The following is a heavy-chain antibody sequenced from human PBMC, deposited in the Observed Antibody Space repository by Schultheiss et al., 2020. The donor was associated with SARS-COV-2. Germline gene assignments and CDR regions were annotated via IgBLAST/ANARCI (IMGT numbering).Heavy chain of an antibody. D-gene: IGHD3-16*01. CDR3: ARELMQDAFDI. V-gene: IGHV4-59*12. Sequence: SETLSLTCTVSGGSISSYYWSWIRQPAGKGLEWIGYIYYSGSTNYNPSLKSRVTISVDTSKNQFSLKLSSVTAADTAVYYCARELMQDAFDIWGQGTMVTVSS. CDR1: GGSISSYY. J-gene: IGHJ3*02. CDR2: IYYSGST.